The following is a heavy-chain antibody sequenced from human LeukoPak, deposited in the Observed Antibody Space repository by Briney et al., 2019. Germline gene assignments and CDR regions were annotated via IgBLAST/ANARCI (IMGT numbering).Heavy chain of an antibody. D-gene: IGHD2-15*01. J-gene: IGHJ4*02. CDR1: GFTFSSYW. Sequence: GVSLRLSCSASGFTFSSYWMHWVRQAPGKGLVWVSRINSDGSSTSYADSVKGRFTISRDNAKNTLYLQMNSLRAEDTAVYYCARDRVAEYYFDYWGQGPLVTVSS. CDR3: ARDRVAEYYFDY. V-gene: IGHV3-74*01. CDR2: INSDGSST.